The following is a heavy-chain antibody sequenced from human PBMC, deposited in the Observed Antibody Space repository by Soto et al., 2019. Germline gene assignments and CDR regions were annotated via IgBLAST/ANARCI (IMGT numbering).Heavy chain of an antibody. J-gene: IGHJ6*02. CDR2: ITPFNGNT. CDR1: GYTFTYRY. Sequence: ASVKVSCKASGYTFTYRYLHWVRQAPGQALEWMGWITPFNGNTNYAQKFQDRVTITRDRSMGTAYMELSSLRSEDTAMYYCASQPGTVVVAATDYYYYYGMDVWGQGTTVTVSS. D-gene: IGHD2-15*01. V-gene: IGHV1-45*02. CDR3: ASQPGTVVVAATDYYYYYGMDV.